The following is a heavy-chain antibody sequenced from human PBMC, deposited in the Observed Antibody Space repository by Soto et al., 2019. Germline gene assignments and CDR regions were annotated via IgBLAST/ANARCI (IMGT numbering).Heavy chain of an antibody. CDR3: ATDLYTNSPSFDF. CDR2: IYYSGST. V-gene: IGHV4-59*12. CDR1: GGSISSYY. Sequence: SETLSLTCTVSGGSISSYYWSWIRQPPGKGLEWIGYIYYSGSTNYNPSLKGRVTLSLDKSKNQFSLKLTSVTAADTAVYFCATDLYTNSPSFDFWGQGALVTVSA. J-gene: IGHJ4*02. D-gene: IGHD2-2*02.